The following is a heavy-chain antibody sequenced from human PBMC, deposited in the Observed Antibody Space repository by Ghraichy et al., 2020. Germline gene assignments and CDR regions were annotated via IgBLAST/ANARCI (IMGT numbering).Heavy chain of an antibody. D-gene: IGHD3-9*01. CDR1: GGSMTSYY. Sequence: SQTLSLTCIVSGGSMTSYYWSWIRQPPGKRLEWIGYIHSNGSTNYNPSFKSRVTISEDTSKNQFTLKLSSLTAADTAVYYCARERGTLFGNYYYGMDVRGQGTTVTVSS. CDR3: ARERGTLFGNYYYGMDV. CDR2: IHSNGST. V-gene: IGHV4-59*01. J-gene: IGHJ6*02.